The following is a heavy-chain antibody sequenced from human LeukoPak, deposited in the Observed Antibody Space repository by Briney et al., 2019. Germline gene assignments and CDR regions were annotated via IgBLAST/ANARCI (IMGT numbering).Heavy chain of an antibody. J-gene: IGHJ4*02. D-gene: IGHD3-10*01. CDR1: GFIFNNYA. Sequence: GGSLRLSFAASGFIFNNYAMSWVRQAPGKGLEWVSSISGTGVTTYYADSVKGRFAISRDNSKNTLYLQMTSLRAEDTAVYYCAKDQRFGDLDDYRGQGTLVTVSS. CDR3: AKDQRFGDLDDY. V-gene: IGHV3-23*01. CDR2: ISGTGVTT.